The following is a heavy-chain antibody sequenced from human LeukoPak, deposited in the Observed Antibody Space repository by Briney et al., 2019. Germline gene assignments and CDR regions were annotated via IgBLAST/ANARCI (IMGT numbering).Heavy chain of an antibody. D-gene: IGHD6-19*01. Sequence: PSETLSLTCTVSGGSVSSYYWSWIRQPPGKGLEWIGYIYYSGSTDYNPSLKSRVTISVDTSKNQFSLKLSSVTAADTAVYYCARGTSSGLNDYWGQGTLVTVSS. J-gene: IGHJ4*02. CDR2: IYYSGST. V-gene: IGHV4-59*02. CDR1: GGSVSSYY. CDR3: ARGTSSGLNDY.